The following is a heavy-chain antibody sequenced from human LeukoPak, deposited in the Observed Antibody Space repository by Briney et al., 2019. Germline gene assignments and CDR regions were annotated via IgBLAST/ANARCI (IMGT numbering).Heavy chain of an antibody. CDR1: GYTFTSYG. CDR2: ISAYNGNT. D-gene: IGHD3-22*01. Sequence: ASVKVSCKASGYTFTSYGISWVRQAPGQGLEWMGWISAYNGNTNYAQKLQGRDTMTTDTSTSTAYMELRSLRSDDTAVYYCARVLYYYDSSGYWVGAFDIWGQGTMVTVSS. CDR3: ARVLYYYDSSGYWVGAFDI. J-gene: IGHJ3*02. V-gene: IGHV1-18*01.